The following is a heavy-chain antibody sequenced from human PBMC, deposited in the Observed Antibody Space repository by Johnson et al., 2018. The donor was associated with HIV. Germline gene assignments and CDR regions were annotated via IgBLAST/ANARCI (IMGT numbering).Heavy chain of an antibody. V-gene: IGHV3-11*04. CDR3: AKVAVATAAGGVGLNI. Sequence: QVQLVESGGGLVKPGGSLRLSCAASGFTFGDYYMSWIRQAPGKGLEWVSYISSSGSTIYYADSVKGRFTISRDNAKNSLYLQMNSLRADDTAVYYCAKVAVATAAGGVGLNIWGPGTMVTVSS. CDR1: GFTFGDYY. J-gene: IGHJ3*02. CDR2: ISSSGSTI. D-gene: IGHD6-13*01.